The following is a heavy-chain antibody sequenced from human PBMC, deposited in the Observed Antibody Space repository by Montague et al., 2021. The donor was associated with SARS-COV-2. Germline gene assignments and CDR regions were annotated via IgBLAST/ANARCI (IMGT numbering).Heavy chain of an antibody. CDR3: AKDGQPNRGNGQGLGD. Sequence: SLRLSCAASGFTFGDYAMHWVRQAPGKGLEWVSGVSWNSGSIGYADSVKGRFTISRDNAKNSLYLQMNSLRAEDTALYYCAKDGQPNRGNGQGLGDWGQGTLVTVSS. V-gene: IGHV3-9*01. CDR2: VSWNSGSI. D-gene: IGHD7-27*01. J-gene: IGHJ4*02. CDR1: GFTFGDYA.